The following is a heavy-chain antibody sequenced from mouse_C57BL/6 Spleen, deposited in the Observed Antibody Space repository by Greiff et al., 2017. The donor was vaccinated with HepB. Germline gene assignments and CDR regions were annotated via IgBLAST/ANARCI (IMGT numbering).Heavy chain of an antibody. CDR2: IDPEDGET. CDR3: ARGRYGSSYYYAMDY. D-gene: IGHD1-1*01. V-gene: IGHV14-2*01. CDR1: GFNIKDYY. Sequence: VQLQQAGAELVKPGASVKLSCTASGFNIKDYYMHWVKQRTEQGLEWIGRIDPEDGETKHAPKFQGKATITADTSSNTAYLQLSSLTSEDTAVYYCARGRYGSSYYYAMDYWGQGTSVTVSS. J-gene: IGHJ4*01.